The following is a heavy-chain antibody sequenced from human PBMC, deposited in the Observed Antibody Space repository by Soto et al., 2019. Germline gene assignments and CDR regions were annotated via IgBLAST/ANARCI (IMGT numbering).Heavy chain of an antibody. D-gene: IGHD3-10*01. Sequence: SETLSLTCAVYGGSFSGYYWSWIRQPPGKGLEWIGEINHSGSTNYNPSLKSRVTISVDTSKNQFSLKLSSVTAADTAVYYCASSLPRVSFKHMVRGGYYYMDVWGKGTTVTVSS. CDR1: GGSFSGYY. V-gene: IGHV4-34*01. J-gene: IGHJ6*03. CDR3: ASSLPRVSFKHMVRGGYYYMDV. CDR2: INHSGST.